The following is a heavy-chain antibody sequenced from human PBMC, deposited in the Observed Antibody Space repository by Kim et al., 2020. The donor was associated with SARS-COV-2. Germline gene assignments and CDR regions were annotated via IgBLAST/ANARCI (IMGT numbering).Heavy chain of an antibody. V-gene: IGHV3-43*01. J-gene: IGHJ4*02. CDR3: AKDMGSSGALIYLLFDY. Sequence: KSRFTISRDNSKNSLYLQMNSVRTKDTALCYCAKDMGSSGALIYLLFDYWGQGTLVTVSS. D-gene: IGHD6-19*01.